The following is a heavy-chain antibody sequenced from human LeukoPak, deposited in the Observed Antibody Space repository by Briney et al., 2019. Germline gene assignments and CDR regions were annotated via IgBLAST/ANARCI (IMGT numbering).Heavy chain of an antibody. CDR1: GVSLSSYY. J-gene: IGHJ4*02. D-gene: IGHD6-19*01. CDR2: IYYSGST. CDR3: ARHEGSRGWYNY. Sequence: PSETLSLTCTVSGVSLSSYYWSWIRQPPGKGLEWIGYIYYSGSTRHNPSLKSRVTISVDTSKALFSLKLTSVTAADTAVYYCARHEGSRGWYNYWGQGTLVTVSS. V-gene: IGHV4-59*08.